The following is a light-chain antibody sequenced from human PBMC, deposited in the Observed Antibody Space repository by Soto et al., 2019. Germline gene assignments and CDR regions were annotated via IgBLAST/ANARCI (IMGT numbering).Light chain of an antibody. CDR2: YDD. CDR1: SSNIGNNA. J-gene: IGLJ1*01. V-gene: IGLV1-36*01. CDR3: AAWDDSLNGYV. Sequence: QSVLTQPPSVSEAPRQRVTISCYGSSSNIGNNAVNWYQQLPGKAPKLLIYYDDLLPSGVSDRFSGSKSGTSASLAISGLQSEDEAHYYCAAWDDSLNGYVFGTGTKVTVL.